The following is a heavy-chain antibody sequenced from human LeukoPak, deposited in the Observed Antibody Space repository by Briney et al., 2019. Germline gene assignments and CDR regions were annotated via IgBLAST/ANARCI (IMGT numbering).Heavy chain of an antibody. V-gene: IGHV3-23*01. J-gene: IGHJ4*02. D-gene: IGHD3-3*01. CDR3: AKSTSGDFTFDY. Sequence: PGGSLRLSCAASGFTFSSCAMSWVRQAPGKGLEWVSAISGSGGSTYYADSVKGRFTISRDNSKNTLYLQMNSLRAEDTAVYYCAKSTSGDFTFDYWGQGTLVTVSS. CDR2: ISGSGGST. CDR1: GFTFSSCA.